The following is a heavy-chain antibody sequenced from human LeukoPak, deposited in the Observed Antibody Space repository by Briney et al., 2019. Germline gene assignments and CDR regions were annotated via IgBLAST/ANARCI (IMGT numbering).Heavy chain of an antibody. D-gene: IGHD6-19*01. CDR3: ARGYSSGWYDDNWFDP. Sequence: SVKVSCKASGGTFSSYAISWVRQAPGQGLEWMGGIIPIFGTANYAQKFQGRVTITADESTSTAYMELSSLRSEDTAVYYCARGYSSGWYDDNWFDPWGQGTLVTVSS. CDR2: IIPIFGTA. J-gene: IGHJ5*02. CDR1: GGTFSSYA. V-gene: IGHV1-69*01.